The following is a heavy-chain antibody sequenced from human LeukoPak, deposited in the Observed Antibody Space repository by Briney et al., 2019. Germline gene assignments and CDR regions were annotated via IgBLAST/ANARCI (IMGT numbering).Heavy chain of an antibody. Sequence: GGSLRLSCAASGFTVSSNFMNWVRQAPGEGLEWVSVIYSGGTTYYADSLKGRFTISRDSSKNTLYLQMNSLRADDTAVYYCARLIRGSGTYFNYEYFQHWGQGTLVTVSS. CDR2: IYSGGTT. CDR1: GFTVSSNF. D-gene: IGHD3-10*01. CDR3: ARLIRGSGTYFNYEYFQH. J-gene: IGHJ1*01. V-gene: IGHV3-53*01.